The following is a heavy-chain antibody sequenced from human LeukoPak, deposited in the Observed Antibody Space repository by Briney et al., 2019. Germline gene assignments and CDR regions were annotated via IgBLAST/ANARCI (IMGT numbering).Heavy chain of an antibody. CDR3: ARDLEPTHFDP. D-gene: IGHD1-1*01. Sequence: GRSLRLSCAASGFTFSSYAMHWVRQAPGKGLEWVAVISYDGSNKYYADPVKGRFTISRDNSKNTLYLQMNSLRAEDTAVYYCARDLEPTHFDPWGQGTLVTVSS. CDR1: GFTFSSYA. V-gene: IGHV3-30-3*01. J-gene: IGHJ5*02. CDR2: ISYDGSNK.